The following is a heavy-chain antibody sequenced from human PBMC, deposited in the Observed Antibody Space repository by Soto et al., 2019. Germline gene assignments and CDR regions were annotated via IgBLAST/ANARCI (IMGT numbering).Heavy chain of an antibody. V-gene: IGHV3-74*01. J-gene: IGHJ4*02. CDR1: GFSFSTYW. Sequence: EVQLVESGGGLVQPGGSLRLSCAASGFSFSTYWMHWVRQAPGKGLVWVSRINSDGSTTNYADSVKGRFTISRDNAKNMLSLQMNSLRAEDTAVYYCVRPSRLAAFDYWGQGTLVTVSS. CDR3: VRPSRLAAFDY. D-gene: IGHD6-25*01. CDR2: INSDGSTT.